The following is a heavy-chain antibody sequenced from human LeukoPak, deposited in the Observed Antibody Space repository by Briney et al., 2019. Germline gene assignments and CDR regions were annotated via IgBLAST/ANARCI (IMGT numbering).Heavy chain of an antibody. V-gene: IGHV1-69*05. D-gene: IGHD3-22*01. J-gene: IGHJ4*02. CDR2: IIPIFGTA. CDR3: ARDEGAYYYDSSGYYFGY. Sequence: SVKVSCKASGGTFSSYAISWVRQAPGKGLEWMGRIIPIFGTANYAQKFQGRVTITTDESTSTAYMELSSLRSEDTAVYYCARDEGAYYYDSSGYYFGYWGQGTLVTVSS. CDR1: GGTFSSYA.